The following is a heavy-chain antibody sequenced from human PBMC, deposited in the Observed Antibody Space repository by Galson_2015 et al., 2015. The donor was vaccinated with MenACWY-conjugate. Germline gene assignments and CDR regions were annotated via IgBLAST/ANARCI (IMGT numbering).Heavy chain of an antibody. D-gene: IGHD3-3*01. V-gene: IGHV4-34*01. CDR2: INHVGDT. CDR3: ARLVTRGITIFGAQPRASYGLDV. CDR1: DGSLTGAS. J-gene: IGHJ6*02. Sequence: SETLSLTCGVHDGSLTGASWSWIRQPPGKGLEWLGEINHVGDTDYNPSLRGRVTISLDTSKNQFSLRLRAVTAAYTAVYYFARLVTRGITIFGAQPRASYGLDVWGQGTTVIVSS.